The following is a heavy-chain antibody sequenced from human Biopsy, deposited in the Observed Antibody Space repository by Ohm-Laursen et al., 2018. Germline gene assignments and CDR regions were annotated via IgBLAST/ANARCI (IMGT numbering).Heavy chain of an antibody. CDR3: AKCMTGGSNYYFHH. Sequence: SLRLSCSASGFIFSYCGMHWVRQAPGKGLEWVAVISSDGSNKYYADSVKGRFTISRDNSKDTLYLQMNSLGGEDTAVYYCAKCMTGGSNYYFHHCGQGTLVTVSS. V-gene: IGHV3-30*18. CDR1: GFIFSYCG. D-gene: IGHD2-8*01. J-gene: IGHJ4*02. CDR2: ISSDGSNK.